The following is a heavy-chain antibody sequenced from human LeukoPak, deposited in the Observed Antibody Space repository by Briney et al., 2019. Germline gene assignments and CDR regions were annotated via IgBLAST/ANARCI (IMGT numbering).Heavy chain of an antibody. CDR2: ISASSSYI. D-gene: IGHD3-16*01. V-gene: IGHV3-21*01. CDR3: VRDGTQWIWGMDV. Sequence: IPGGSLRLSCVASGFTFSSFSMNWVRQAPGKGLEWVSSISASSSYIFHADSVKGRFTISRDNAKSSLYLQMNSLRAEDTAVYYCVRDGTQWIWGMDVWGQGTTVTVSS. J-gene: IGHJ6*02. CDR1: GFTFSSFS.